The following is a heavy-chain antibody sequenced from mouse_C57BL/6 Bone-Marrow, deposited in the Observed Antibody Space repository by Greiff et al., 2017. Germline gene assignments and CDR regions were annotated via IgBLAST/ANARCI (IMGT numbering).Heavy chain of an antibody. V-gene: IGHV1-55*01. Sequence: VQLQQPGAELVKPGASVKMSCKASGYTFTSYWITWVKQRPGQGLEWIGDIYPGSGSTNYNEKFKSKSTLTVDTSSSTAYMQLSSLTSEDSAVYYCARPYYSNYWYFDVWGTGTTVTVSS. CDR3: ARPYYSNYWYFDV. J-gene: IGHJ1*03. CDR2: IYPGSGST. D-gene: IGHD2-5*01. CDR1: GYTFTSYW.